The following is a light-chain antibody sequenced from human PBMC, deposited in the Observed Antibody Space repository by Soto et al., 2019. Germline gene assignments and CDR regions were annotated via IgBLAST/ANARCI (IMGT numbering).Light chain of an antibody. CDR1: SSDVGAYNY. CDR3: SSYTTIKTVI. CDR2: DVT. V-gene: IGLV2-14*01. J-gene: IGLJ2*01. Sequence: QSVLAQPASVSGSPGQSITISCTGTSSDVGAYNYVSWYHQHHPGKAPELIIYDVTDRPSGVSTRFSGSKSGNTASQTISGLQAEDEGDYYCSSYTTIKTVIFGGGTKLTVL.